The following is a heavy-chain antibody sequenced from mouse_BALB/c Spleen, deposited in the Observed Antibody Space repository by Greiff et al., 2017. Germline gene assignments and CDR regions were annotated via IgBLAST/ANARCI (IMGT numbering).Heavy chain of an antibody. CDR3: ARSGGGNSPFAY. CDR2: ISYSGST. J-gene: IGHJ3*01. CDR1: GYSITSDYA. V-gene: IGHV3-2*02. Sequence: EVQLQESGPGLVKPSQSLSLTCTVTGYSITSDYAWNWIRQFPGNKLEWMGYISYSGSTSYNPSLKSRISITRDTSKNQFFLQLNSVTTEDTATYYCARSGGGNSPFAYWGQGTLVTVSA. D-gene: IGHD2-1*01.